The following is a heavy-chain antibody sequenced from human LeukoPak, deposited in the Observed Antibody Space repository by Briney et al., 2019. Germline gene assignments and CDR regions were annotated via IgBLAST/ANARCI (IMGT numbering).Heavy chain of an antibody. CDR2: ISYDGSNK. Sequence: PGGSLRLSCAASGFTFSSYGMHWVRQAPGKGLEWVAVISYDGSNKYYADSVKGRFTISRDNSKNTLYLQMNSLRAEDTAVYYCASLSGGYFGATSGGLFDYWGQGTLVTVSS. D-gene: IGHD2-15*01. J-gene: IGHJ4*02. CDR3: ASLSGGYFGATSGGLFDY. V-gene: IGHV3-30*03. CDR1: GFTFSSYG.